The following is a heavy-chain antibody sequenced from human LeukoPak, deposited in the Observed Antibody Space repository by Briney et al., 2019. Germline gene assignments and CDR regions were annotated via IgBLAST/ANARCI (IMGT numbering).Heavy chain of an antibody. Sequence: PGGSLRLSCAASGFTFSSYALSWVRQAPGKGLEWVSGIRASGSDTWYADSVKGRFTISRDNAKNSLYLQMNSLRAEDTAVYYCARDFKAVARWDFDYWGQGTLVTVSS. J-gene: IGHJ4*02. CDR2: IRASGSDT. V-gene: IGHV3-23*01. D-gene: IGHD6-19*01. CDR1: GFTFSSYA. CDR3: ARDFKAVARWDFDY.